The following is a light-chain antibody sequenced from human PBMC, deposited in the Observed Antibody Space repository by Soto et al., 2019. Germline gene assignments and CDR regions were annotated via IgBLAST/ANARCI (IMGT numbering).Light chain of an antibody. CDR1: QSVSSSY. CDR2: GAS. Sequence: EIVLTQSPGTLSLSPGERATLSCRASQSVSSSYLAWYQQKPGQAPRLLIYGASSRATGIPDRFSGSGSGTDFTLTISRLEPEAFAVYYCQQFDTSHTFGQGTKLEIK. V-gene: IGKV3-20*01. J-gene: IGKJ2*01. CDR3: QQFDTSHT.